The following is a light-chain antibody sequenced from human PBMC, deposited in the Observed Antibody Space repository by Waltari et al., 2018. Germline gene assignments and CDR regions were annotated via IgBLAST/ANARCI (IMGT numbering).Light chain of an antibody. CDR1: SSDLGTYKY. V-gene: IGLV2-11*01. CDR3: CSFAGSYTWV. Sequence: QSALTQPRSVSGSPGQSVTISCTRTSSDLGTYKYVPLYQQHPGKAPNLIIHDVTKRPSGLPDRCSGSKAGNPASRTISGLQAEDEAEYFCCSFAGSYTWVFGGGTELTVL. J-gene: IGLJ3*02. CDR2: DVT.